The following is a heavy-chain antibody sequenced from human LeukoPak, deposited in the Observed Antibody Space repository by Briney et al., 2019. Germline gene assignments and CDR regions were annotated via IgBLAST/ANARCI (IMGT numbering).Heavy chain of an antibody. CDR2: GLDGGLRT. CDR1: GLTYSSHV. V-gene: IGHV3-23*01. J-gene: IGHJ6*04. Sequence: GWSLSLSYVSSGLTYSSHVMAWLRPARWKEGAGVSAGLDGGLRTFYADSVTGRFAISRDNSRNTVFLQMNSLRADDTAVYYCARPGCGGNCYYRMDVWGKGTTVTVSS. D-gene: IGHD2-21*01. CDR3: ARPGCGGNCYYRMDV.